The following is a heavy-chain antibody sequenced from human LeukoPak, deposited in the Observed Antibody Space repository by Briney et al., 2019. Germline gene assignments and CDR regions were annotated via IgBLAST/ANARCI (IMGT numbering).Heavy chain of an antibody. Sequence: ASVKVSCKASGYTFTSYDINWVRQATGQGLEWMGWMNPNSGNTGYAQKFQGRVTMTRDTSISTAYMELSRLRSDDTAVYYCAREEGLGKSRWFDPWGQGTLVTVSS. CDR3: AREEGLGKSRWFDP. V-gene: IGHV1-8*01. CDR2: MNPNSGNT. J-gene: IGHJ5*02. CDR1: GYTFTSYD. D-gene: IGHD7-27*01.